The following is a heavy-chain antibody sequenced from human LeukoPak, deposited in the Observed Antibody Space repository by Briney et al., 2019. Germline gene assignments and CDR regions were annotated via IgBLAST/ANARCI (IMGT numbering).Heavy chain of an antibody. D-gene: IGHD6-25*01. CDR3: ARRQALRGRHRAFDP. V-gene: IGHV1-69*05. CDR2: IIPMFGSA. J-gene: IGHJ5*02. CDR1: GGTFSNYA. Sequence: ASVKVSCKASGGTFSNYAVAWVRQAPRHGLEWLGGIIPMFGSAQYAQKFQGRVTIDTDESTTTVYLELTSLGSDDTAVYYCARRQALRGRHRAFDPWGQGTLVTVSS.